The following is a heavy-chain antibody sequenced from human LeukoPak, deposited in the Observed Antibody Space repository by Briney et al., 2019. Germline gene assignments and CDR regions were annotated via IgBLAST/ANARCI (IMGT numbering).Heavy chain of an antibody. J-gene: IGHJ4*02. CDR2: ISSSGSTI. CDR3: ASLPKWLRPRSY. D-gene: IGHD5-12*01. Sequence: GGSLRLSCAASGFTFSDYYMSWIRQAPGKGLGWVSYISSSGSTIYYADSVKGRFTISRDNAKNSLYLQMNSLRAEDTAVYYCASLPKWLRPRSYWGQGTLVTVSS. CDR1: GFTFSDYY. V-gene: IGHV3-11*01.